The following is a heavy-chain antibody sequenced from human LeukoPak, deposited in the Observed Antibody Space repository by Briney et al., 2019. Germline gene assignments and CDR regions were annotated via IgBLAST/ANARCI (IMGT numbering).Heavy chain of an antibody. V-gene: IGHV1-3*01. CDR1: GYTFTSFA. J-gene: IGHJ5*02. CDR3: AREGVRGVIITPNWFDP. CDR2: INAGNGNI. Sequence: ASVKVSCKASGYTFTSFAMHWVRQAPGQRLEWMGCINAGNGNIKYSQKFQGRVTITRNTSASTAYMGLSSLRSEDTAVYYCAREGVRGVIITPNWFDPWGQGTLVTVSS. D-gene: IGHD3-10*01.